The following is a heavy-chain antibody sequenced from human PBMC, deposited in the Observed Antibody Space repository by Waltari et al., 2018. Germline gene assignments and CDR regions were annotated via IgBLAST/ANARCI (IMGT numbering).Heavy chain of an antibody. CDR2: IYYSGST. Sequence: QVQLQGSGPGLVKPSQTLSLPCTVPGGSLSSGDYYWIWLRQPPGKGLEWIGYIYYSGSTYYNPSRKSRVTISVDTSKNQFSLKLSSVTAADTAVYYCASQYSSSSDYMDVWGKGTTVTISS. CDR3: ASQYSSSSDYMDV. D-gene: IGHD6-6*01. V-gene: IGHV4-30-4*08. J-gene: IGHJ6*03. CDR1: GGSLSSGDYY.